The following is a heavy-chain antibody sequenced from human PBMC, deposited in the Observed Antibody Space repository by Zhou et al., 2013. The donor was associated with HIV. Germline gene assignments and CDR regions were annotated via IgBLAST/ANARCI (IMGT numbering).Heavy chain of an antibody. CDR2: IIAIFGTP. CDR1: GGSFSSFA. CDR3: ARENYDFWSGYYRGGWFDP. V-gene: IGHV1-69*05. J-gene: IGHJ5*02. D-gene: IGHD3-3*01. Sequence: QVQLVQSGAEVKKPGSSVKVSCKASGGSFSSFAISWVRQAPGQGLEWMGGIIAIFGTPSYAQKLQDRVTITTDESTSTAYMELTSLTSEDTAVYYCARENYDFWSGYYRGGWFDPWGQGTPVTVSS.